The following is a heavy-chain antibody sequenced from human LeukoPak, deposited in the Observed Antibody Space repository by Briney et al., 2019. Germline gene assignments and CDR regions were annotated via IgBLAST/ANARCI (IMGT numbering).Heavy chain of an antibody. Sequence: GASVKVSCKASGYTFTSYDINWVRQATGQGLEWMGWMNPNSGNTGYAQKFQGRVTMTRNTSISTAYMELSSLRSEDTAVYYCARRGYSSSWTYYYYYYGMDVRGQGTTVTVSS. V-gene: IGHV1-8*01. J-gene: IGHJ6*02. CDR3: ARRGYSSSWTYYYYYYGMDV. CDR2: MNPNSGNT. CDR1: GYTFTSYD. D-gene: IGHD6-13*01.